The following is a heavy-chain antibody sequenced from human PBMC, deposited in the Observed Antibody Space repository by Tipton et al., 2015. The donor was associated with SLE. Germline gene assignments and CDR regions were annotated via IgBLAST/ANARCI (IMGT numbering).Heavy chain of an antibody. CDR3: ARRHYSGPFDS. J-gene: IGHJ4*02. D-gene: IGHD5-12*01. CDR1: GFAFSDYY. CDR2: MSSSGRTI. V-gene: IGHV3-11*01. Sequence: SLRLSCAASGFAFSDYYMSWIRQAPGKGLEWVSYMSSSGRTIYYADSVKGRFTISRDNAKNSVYLQMNSLRADDTAAYYCARRHYSGPFDSWGQGTLVTVSS.